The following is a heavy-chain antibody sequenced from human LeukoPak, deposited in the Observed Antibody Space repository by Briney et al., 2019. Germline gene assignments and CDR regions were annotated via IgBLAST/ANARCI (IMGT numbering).Heavy chain of an antibody. Sequence: GGSLRLSCAASGNSWMHWVRQAPGKGLVWVSHINSDGSWTGYADSVKGRFTISKDNAKNTVYLQMNNLRAEDTAVYYCVSFYETYWGRGTLVTVSS. CDR1: GNSW. V-gene: IGHV3-74*01. J-gene: IGHJ4*02. D-gene: IGHD2-2*01. CDR3: VSFYETY. CDR2: INSDGSWT.